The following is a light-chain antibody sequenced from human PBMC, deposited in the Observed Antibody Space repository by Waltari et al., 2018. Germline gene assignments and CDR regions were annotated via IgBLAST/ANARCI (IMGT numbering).Light chain of an antibody. Sequence: QSVLTQPPSASGPPGPRVPISRSGSNSIIGRNTVNWSLRLPGTAPKLLIYSNDQRPSGVPDRFSASKSGTSASLAISGLQSEDEADYYCATWDDRLTGVVFGGVVFGGGTKVTVL. V-gene: IGLV1-44*01. CDR3: ATWDDRLTGVVFGGVV. CDR2: SND. J-gene: IGLJ3*02. CDR1: NSIIGRNT.